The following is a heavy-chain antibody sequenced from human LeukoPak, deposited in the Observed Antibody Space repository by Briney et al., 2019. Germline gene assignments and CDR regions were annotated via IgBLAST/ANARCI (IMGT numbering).Heavy chain of an antibody. J-gene: IGHJ4*02. V-gene: IGHV1-2*02. CDR2: INPNSGGT. CDR1: GYTFTGYY. Sequence: ASVKVSCKASGYTFTGYYMHWVRQAPGQGLEWMGWINPNSGGTNYAQKFQGRVTMTRDTSISTAYMELSRLRSDDTVVYYCARDRSSRLDVYFDYWGQGTLVTVSS. CDR3: ARDRSSRLDVYFDY. D-gene: IGHD6-13*01.